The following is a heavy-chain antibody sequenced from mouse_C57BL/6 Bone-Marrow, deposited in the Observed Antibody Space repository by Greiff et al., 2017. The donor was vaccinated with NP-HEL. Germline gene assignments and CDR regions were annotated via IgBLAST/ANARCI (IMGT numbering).Heavy chain of an antibody. CDR1: GFSLTSYG. V-gene: IGHV2-6-1*01. J-gene: IGHJ4*01. D-gene: IGHD1-1*01. CDR2: IWSDGST. Sequence: VQLQESGPGLVAPSQSLSITCTVSGFSLTSYGVHWVRQPPGQGLEWLVVIWSDGSTTYNSALKTRLSINKDNSKSQDFLKMNSLQTDDTAMYYCARHTITTGVATDYAMDYWGQGTSVTVSS. CDR3: ARHTITTGVATDYAMDY.